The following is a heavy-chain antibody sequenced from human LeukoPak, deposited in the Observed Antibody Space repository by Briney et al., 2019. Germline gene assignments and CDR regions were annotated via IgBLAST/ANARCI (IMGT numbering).Heavy chain of an antibody. Sequence: GGSLRLSCAASGFTFDAYAMHWVRQAPGKGLEWVSGISWNSGSIGYADSVKGRFTISRDNAKNSLYLQMNSLRAEDTALYYCAKDYIAAAGTDYYYGMDVWGQGTTVTVS. CDR3: AKDYIAAAGTDYYYGMDV. V-gene: IGHV3-9*01. CDR2: ISWNSGSI. CDR1: GFTFDAYA. J-gene: IGHJ6*02. D-gene: IGHD6-13*01.